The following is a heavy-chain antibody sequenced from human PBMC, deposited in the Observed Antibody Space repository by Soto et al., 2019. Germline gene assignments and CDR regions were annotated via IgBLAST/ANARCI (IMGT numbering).Heavy chain of an antibody. J-gene: IGHJ4*02. CDR2: IYPGDSDT. CDR3: ARHDLAGNSVDF. V-gene: IGHV5-51*01. D-gene: IGHD6-13*01. Sequence: GESLKISCKASGYSFTTYWIGWVRQMPGKGLEWVGIIYPGDSDTRYSPSFQVQVTISADKSISTAYLQWSSLKASDSAMFYCARHDLAGNSVDFWDQGTLVTVSS. CDR1: GYSFTTYW.